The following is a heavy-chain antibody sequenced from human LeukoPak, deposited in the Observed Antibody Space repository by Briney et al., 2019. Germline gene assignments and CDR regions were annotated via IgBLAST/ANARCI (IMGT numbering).Heavy chain of an antibody. V-gene: IGHV3-23*01. CDR1: GFTFSSHA. CDR2: ISGSGDST. CDR3: AKGRYCISTGCYYFFDN. D-gene: IGHD2-2*01. J-gene: IGHJ4*02. Sequence: PGGSLRLSCTASGFTFSSHAMSWVRQAPGKGLDWFSAISGSGDSTYHSDSVKGRFNISRDNSKNTLYLQMNSLRAEATAVYYCAKGRYCISTGCYYFFDNWGQGTLVTVSS.